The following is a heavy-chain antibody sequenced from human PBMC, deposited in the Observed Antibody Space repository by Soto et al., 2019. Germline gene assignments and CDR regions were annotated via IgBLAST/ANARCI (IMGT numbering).Heavy chain of an antibody. Sequence: SETLSLTCTVSGGSISSYYWSWIRQSPGKGLEWIGYIYYSGSTNYNPSLKSRVTISVDTSKNQFSLKLSSVTAADTAVYYCASRYGSGFDNWAQGTLVTVSS. J-gene: IGHJ4*02. CDR3: ASRYGSGFDN. CDR1: GGSISSYY. D-gene: IGHD4-17*01. CDR2: IYYSGST. V-gene: IGHV4-59*08.